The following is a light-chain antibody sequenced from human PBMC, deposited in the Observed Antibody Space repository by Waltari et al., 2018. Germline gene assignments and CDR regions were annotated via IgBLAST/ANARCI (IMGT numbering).Light chain of an antibody. Sequence: QSVLTQAPSVSGTLGQSVAISCSGATSNVGKNHVYWYQQLPGTAPKLLIDRNSQRPSGVPDRFSASKSDTSAYLTISGLRSEDEADYYCITWDDSLGGYYVFGTGTTVTVL. CDR3: ITWDDSLGGYYV. V-gene: IGLV1-47*01. J-gene: IGLJ1*01. CDR1: TSNVGKNH. CDR2: RNS.